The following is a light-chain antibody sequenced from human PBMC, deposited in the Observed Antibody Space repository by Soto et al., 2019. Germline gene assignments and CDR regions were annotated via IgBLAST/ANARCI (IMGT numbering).Light chain of an antibody. V-gene: IGLV2-14*01. CDR3: SSYTTTNTLYV. J-gene: IGLJ1*01. Sequence: QSVLTQPASVSGSPGQSITISCTGTSSDVGGYNYVSWYQQHPGKAPKLMIYEVFIRPSGVSSRFSGSKSGSTASLTISGLQAEDEADYYCSSYTTTNTLYVFGTGTKVTVL. CDR1: SSDVGGYNY. CDR2: EVF.